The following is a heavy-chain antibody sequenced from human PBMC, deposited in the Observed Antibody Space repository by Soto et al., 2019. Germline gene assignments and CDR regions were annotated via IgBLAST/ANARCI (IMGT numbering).Heavy chain of an antibody. V-gene: IGHV4-61*01. CDR1: GGSVSSGSYY. D-gene: IGHD2-2*01. CDR2: IYYSGST. CDR3: ARTFCSNTSCQAHDMDV. Sequence: SYTLSLTCTVSGGSVSSGSYYWTWIRQPPGKGLEWIGYIYYSGSTNYNPSLKSRVTISLDTSNNQFSLRLSSVTAADTAVYYCARTFCSNTSCQAHDMDVWGQGTTVTGSS. J-gene: IGHJ6*02.